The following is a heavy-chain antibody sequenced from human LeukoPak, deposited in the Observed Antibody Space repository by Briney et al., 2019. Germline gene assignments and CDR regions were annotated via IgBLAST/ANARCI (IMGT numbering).Heavy chain of an antibody. J-gene: IGHJ6*03. CDR3: ARAQVVLTGTTEWYYYTDV. D-gene: IGHD3-9*01. CDR1: GGTFSSYA. CDR2: IIPIFGTA. Sequence: SVKVSCKASGGTFSSYAISWVRQAPGQGLEWMGGIIPIFGTANYAQKFQGRVTITTDESTSTAYMELSSLRSEDTAVYYCARAQVVLTGTTEWYYYTDVWGKGTTVTVSS. V-gene: IGHV1-69*05.